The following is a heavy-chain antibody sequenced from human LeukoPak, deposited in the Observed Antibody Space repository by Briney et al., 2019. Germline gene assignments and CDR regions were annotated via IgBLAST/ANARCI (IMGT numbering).Heavy chain of an antibody. V-gene: IGHV3-11*04. Sequence: GGSLRLSCAASGFTFSDYYMSWIRQAPGKGLEWVSYISSSGSTIYYADSVKGRFTISRDNAKKSLYLQMNSLRAEDTAVYYCTLNNWYENGFDPWGQGTLVTVSS. CDR1: GFTFSDYY. CDR2: ISSSGSTI. J-gene: IGHJ5*02. D-gene: IGHD1-1*01. CDR3: TLNNWYENGFDP.